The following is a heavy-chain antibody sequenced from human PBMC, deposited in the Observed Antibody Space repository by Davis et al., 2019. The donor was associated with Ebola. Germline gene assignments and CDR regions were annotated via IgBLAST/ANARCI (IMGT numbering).Heavy chain of an antibody. D-gene: IGHD2-2*02. CDR1: GFTFSSYW. CDR3: AREVVPAAIGGFDY. J-gene: IGHJ4*02. Sequence: PGGSLRLSCAASGFTFSSYWMSWVRQAPGKGLEWVANIKQDGSEKYYVDSVKGRFTISRDNAKNSLYLQMNSLRAEDTAVYYCAREVVPAAIGGFDYWGQGTLVTVSS. CDR2: IKQDGSEK. V-gene: IGHV3-7*01.